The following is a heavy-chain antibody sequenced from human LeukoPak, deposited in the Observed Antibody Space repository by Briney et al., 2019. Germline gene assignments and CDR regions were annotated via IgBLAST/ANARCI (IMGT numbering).Heavy chain of an antibody. CDR3: AMDIADY. Sequence: GGSLRLSCAASGFTFSSYAMHWVRQAPGKGLEWVAVISYDGSNKYYADSVKGRFTISRDNSKNTLYLQMNSLRAEDTAVYYCAMDIADYWGQGTLVTVSS. CDR1: GFTFSSYA. J-gene: IGHJ4*02. V-gene: IGHV3-30-3*01. CDR2: ISYDGSNK. D-gene: IGHD2-2*03.